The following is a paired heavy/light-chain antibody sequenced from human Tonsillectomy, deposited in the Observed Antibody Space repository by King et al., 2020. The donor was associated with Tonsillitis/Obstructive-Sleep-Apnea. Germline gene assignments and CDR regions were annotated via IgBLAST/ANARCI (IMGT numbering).Heavy chain of an antibody. CDR2: ISTSGGST. CDR1: GLTFSIYA. CDR3: AKPREGAVLGAFDL. Sequence: EVQLLESGGGLVQRGGSLRLSCAASGLTFSIYAMSWVRQAPGKGLEWVSGISTSGGSTYYADSVKGRFTISRDNSKNTLNLQMNSLRAEDTAVYYCAKPREGAVLGAFDLWGRGTLVTVSS. D-gene: IGHD6-19*01. V-gene: IGHV3-23*01. J-gene: IGHJ2*01.
Light chain of an antibody. Sequence: SYELTQPPSVSVSPGQTASITCSGDKLGDKDACWYQQKPGQSPVLVIYQDVKRPSGIPERFSGSNSGNTATLTISGTQAMDEADYYCQTWDRSTVVFGGGTKLTVL. CDR2: QDV. CDR1: KLGDKD. CDR3: QTWDRSTVV. J-gene: IGLJ2*01. V-gene: IGLV3-1*01.